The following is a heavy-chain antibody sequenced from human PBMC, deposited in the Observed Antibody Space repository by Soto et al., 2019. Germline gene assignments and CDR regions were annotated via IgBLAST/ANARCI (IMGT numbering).Heavy chain of an antibody. CDR1: GGSISSGGYY. J-gene: IGHJ3*01. CDR3: ARDLDYGGNSEASDV. CDR2: IYYSGST. V-gene: IGHV4-31*03. Sequence: SETLSLTCTVSGGSISSGGYYWSWIRQHPGKGLEWIGYIYYSGSTYYNPSLKSRVTISVDTSKNQFSLKLSSVTAADTAVYYCARDLDYGGNSEASDVWGQGTMVTVSS. D-gene: IGHD4-17*01.